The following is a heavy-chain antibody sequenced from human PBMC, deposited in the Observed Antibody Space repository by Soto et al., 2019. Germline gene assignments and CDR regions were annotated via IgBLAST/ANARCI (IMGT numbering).Heavy chain of an antibody. CDR1: GGSISSRGYY. D-gene: IGHD2-2*01. Sequence: SETLSLTCTVSGGSISSRGYYWIWIRQHPGTGLEWIGHISYSGSTYYNTSLKSRVTISVDTSRNQFSLIVNSVTAADTAVYYCASGTSKGYCGIPSWPTFLEYLGKRTLVTGTS. V-gene: IGHV4-31*03. CDR3: ASGTSKGYCGIPSWPTFLEY. CDR2: ISYSGST. J-gene: IGHJ4*02.